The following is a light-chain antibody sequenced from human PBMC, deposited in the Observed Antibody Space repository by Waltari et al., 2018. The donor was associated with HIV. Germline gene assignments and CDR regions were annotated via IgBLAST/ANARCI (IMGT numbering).Light chain of an antibody. CDR2: DAS. CDR3: QQYASMFT. J-gene: IGKJ3*01. V-gene: IGKV1-33*01. CDR1: QDISYY. Sequence: GDRVSITCQASQDISYYLNWYQQKPGKAPKLLIYDASRLQRGVPSRFSGGGSGTDFTFTISSLQPEDIATYYCQQYASMFTFGPGTKVNIK.